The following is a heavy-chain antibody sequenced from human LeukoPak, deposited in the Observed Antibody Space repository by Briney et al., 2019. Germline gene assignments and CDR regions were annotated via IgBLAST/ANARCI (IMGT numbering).Heavy chain of an antibody. J-gene: IGHJ4*02. Sequence: GRSLRLSCAASGFTFDDYAMHWVRQAPGKGLEWVSGISWNSGSIGYADSVKGRFTISRDNAKNSLYLQTNSLRAEDTALYYCAKGYSYGLSYFDYWGQGTLVTVSS. CDR1: GFTFDDYA. CDR2: ISWNSGSI. D-gene: IGHD5-18*01. V-gene: IGHV3-9*01. CDR3: AKGYSYGLSYFDY.